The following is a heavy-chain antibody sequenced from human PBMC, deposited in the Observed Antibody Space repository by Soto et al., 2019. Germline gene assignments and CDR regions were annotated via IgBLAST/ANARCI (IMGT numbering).Heavy chain of an antibody. CDR2: ISYDGSNK. J-gene: IGHJ6*02. D-gene: IGHD2-15*01. CDR1: GFTFSSYG. Sequence: QVQLVESGGGVVQPGRSLRLSCAASGFTFSSYGMHWVRQAPGKGLEWVAVISYDGSNKYYADSVKGRFTISRDNSKNTLYLQMNSLRAEDTAVYYCARQVVVVAATYYYYDGMDVWGQGTTVTVSS. CDR3: ARQVVVVAATYYYYDGMDV. V-gene: IGHV3-30*03.